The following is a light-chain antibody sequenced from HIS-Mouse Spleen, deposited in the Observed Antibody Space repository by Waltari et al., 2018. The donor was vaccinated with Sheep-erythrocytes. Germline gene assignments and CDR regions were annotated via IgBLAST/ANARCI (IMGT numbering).Light chain of an antibody. V-gene: IGLV2-11*01. Sequence: QSALTQPRSVSGSPGQSVTLPCPGTSSDVVAYNYASWYLQHPGQAPNRMIYDVSKRPSGVPARFSGSKSGDTASLTISGLQAEDEADYYCCSYAGSYTLVFGGGTKLTVL. CDR2: DVS. CDR1: SSDVVAYNY. J-gene: IGLJ2*01. CDR3: CSYAGSYTLV.